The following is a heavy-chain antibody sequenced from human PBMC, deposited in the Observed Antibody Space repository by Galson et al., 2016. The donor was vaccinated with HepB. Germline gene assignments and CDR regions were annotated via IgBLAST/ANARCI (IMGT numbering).Heavy chain of an antibody. CDR1: GASARTYC. Sequence: SETLSLTCTVSGASARTYCLNWIRQTPEKGLEWICYICDDGRTDSHPSLTSHVPLSLGASKTHFSLTVTSVTAADTAVYFCARARGHYDLWSDRYTSGLYNWFDPWGQGTLVTVSS. CDR3: ARARGHYDLWSDRYTSGLYNWFDP. D-gene: IGHD3-3*01. J-gene: IGHJ5*02. CDR2: ICDDGRT. V-gene: IGHV4-59*02.